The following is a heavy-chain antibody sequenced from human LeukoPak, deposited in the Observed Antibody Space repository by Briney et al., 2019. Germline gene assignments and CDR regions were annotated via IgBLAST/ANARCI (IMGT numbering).Heavy chain of an antibody. J-gene: IGHJ4*02. D-gene: IGHD6-13*01. CDR2: IYYSGST. V-gene: IGHV4-59*08. CDR1: GGSISSYY. CDR3: ARHEVDSSSWYHYFDY. Sequence: SETLSLTCTVSGGSISSYYWSWIRQPPGKGLEWIGYIYYSGSTNYNPSLKSRVTISLDTSKNQFSLRLSSVTAADTAVYYCARHEVDSSSWYHYFDYWGQGTLVTVSS.